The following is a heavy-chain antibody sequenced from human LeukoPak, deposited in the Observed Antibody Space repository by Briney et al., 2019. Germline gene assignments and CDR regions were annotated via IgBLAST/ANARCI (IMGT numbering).Heavy chain of an antibody. J-gene: IGHJ4*02. D-gene: IGHD4-11*01. CDR3: ARVKTRKHDYRDYHFDY. V-gene: IGHV1-2*02. CDR1: GYTFTGYY. CDR2: INPNSGGT. Sequence: GASVKVSCKASGYTFTGYYMHWVRQAPGQGLEWMGWINPNSGGTNYAQKFQGRVTMTRDTSISTAYMELSSLRSEDTAVYYCARVKTRKHDYRDYHFDYWGQGTLVTVSS.